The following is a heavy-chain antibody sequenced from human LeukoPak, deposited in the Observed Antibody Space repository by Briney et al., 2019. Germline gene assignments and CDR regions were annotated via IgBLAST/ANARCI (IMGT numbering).Heavy chain of an antibody. D-gene: IGHD4-23*01. CDR1: GDFITAYY. CDR3: VRVDNGGNYFDY. V-gene: IGHV4-38-2*02. Sequence: PSETLSLTCSVSGDFITAYYWSWIRQPPGKGLEWIGSIYHSGSTYYNPSLKSRLTISADTSKNQFSLRLSSVTAADTAVYYCVRVDNGGNYFDYWGQGTLVTVSS. CDR2: IYHSGST. J-gene: IGHJ4*02.